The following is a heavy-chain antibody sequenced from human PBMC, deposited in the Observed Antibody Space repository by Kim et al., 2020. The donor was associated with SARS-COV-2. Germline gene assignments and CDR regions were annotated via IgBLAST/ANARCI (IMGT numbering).Heavy chain of an antibody. CDR2: IYYSGST. V-gene: IGHV4-39*01. CDR3: AIQGDNWFDP. CDR1: GGSISSSSYY. J-gene: IGHJ5*02. Sequence: SETLSLTCTVSGGSISSSSYYWGWIRQPPGKGLEWIGSIYYSGSTYYNPSLKSRVTISVDTSKNQFSLKLSSVTAADTAVYYCAIQGDNWFDPWGQGTLVTVSS.